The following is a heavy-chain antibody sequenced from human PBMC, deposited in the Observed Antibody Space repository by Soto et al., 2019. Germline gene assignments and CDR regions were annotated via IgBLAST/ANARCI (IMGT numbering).Heavy chain of an antibody. CDR1: AFTFSSYR. D-gene: IGHD5-18*01. CDR2: ISYDASDK. V-gene: IGHV3-30*18. CDR3: VKERYGQLWLEDYGMDV. Sequence: QVQLVESGGGVVQPGRSLRLSCAASAFTFSSYRIHWVRQAPGKGLDWVAVISYDASDKYYADSVKGRFTISRDNSKNTLYLQMNILRAEDTAVYYCVKERYGQLWLEDYGMDVWGQGTTVTVSS. J-gene: IGHJ6*02.